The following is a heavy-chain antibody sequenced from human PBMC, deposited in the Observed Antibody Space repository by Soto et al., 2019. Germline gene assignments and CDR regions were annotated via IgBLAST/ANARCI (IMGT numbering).Heavy chain of an antibody. CDR3: ARDLPGTSIRWAFDI. J-gene: IGHJ3*02. V-gene: IGHV3-33*01. Sequence: QVQLVESGGGVVQPGRSLRLSCAASGFTFSSYGMHWVRQAPGKGLEWVAVIWYDGSNKYYADSVKGRFTISRDNSKNTLYLQMNSLRAEDTAVYYCARDLPGTSIRWAFDIWGQGTMVTVSS. D-gene: IGHD1-1*01. CDR1: GFTFSSYG. CDR2: IWYDGSNK.